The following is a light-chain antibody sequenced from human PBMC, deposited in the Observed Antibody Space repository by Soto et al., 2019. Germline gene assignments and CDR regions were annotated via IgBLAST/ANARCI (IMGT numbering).Light chain of an antibody. J-gene: IGLJ1*01. Sequence: QSVMTQTASVSRTPGQSITISCTGASSEIGGYYHFSWYQHHQGKAPKLVIYQVTNRPSGVSHRLSGSKSGNTASVTIFGLQAEDEADYYCTSYSSSGTMYVFGTRTKFAV. CDR2: QVT. CDR3: TSYSSSGTMYV. V-gene: IGLV2-14*01. CDR1: SSEIGGYYH.